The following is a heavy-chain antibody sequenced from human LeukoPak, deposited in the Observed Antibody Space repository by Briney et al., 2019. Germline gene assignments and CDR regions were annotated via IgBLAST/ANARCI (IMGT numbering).Heavy chain of an antibody. J-gene: IGHJ4*02. CDR2: VSGSGGST. CDR1: GFTFSSYA. CDR3: AKSSTYSRSFFDY. D-gene: IGHD2-21*01. Sequence: GGSLRLSCAASGFTFSSYAMSWVRQAPGKGLEWVSAVSGSGGSTYYADSVKGRFTISRDNSKNTLYLQMNSLRAEDTAVYYCAKSSTYSRSFFDYWGQGTLVTVSS. V-gene: IGHV3-23*01.